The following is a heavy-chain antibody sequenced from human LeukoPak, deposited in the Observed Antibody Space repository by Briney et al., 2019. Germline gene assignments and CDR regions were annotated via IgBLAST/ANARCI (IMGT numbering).Heavy chain of an antibody. J-gene: IGHJ4*02. CDR3: ARDKGTLGGDY. CDR2: INPNRGGT. D-gene: IGHD3-16*01. CDR1: GYTFTAYY. Sequence: ASVKVSCKASGYTFTAYYVHWVRQAPGQGLEWMGLINPNRGGTNYAQRFQGRVTMTRDTSISTAYMELSNLTSDDTAVYFCARDKGTLGGDYWGQGTLVTVSS. V-gene: IGHV1-2*02.